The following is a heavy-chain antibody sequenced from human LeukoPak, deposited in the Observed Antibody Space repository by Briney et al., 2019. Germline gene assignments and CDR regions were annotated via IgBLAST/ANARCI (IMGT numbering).Heavy chain of an antibody. J-gene: IGHJ4*02. D-gene: IGHD3/OR15-3a*01. CDR2: INSDGTTT. Sequence: GGSLRLSCAACGFTFSNYWMYWVRQGPGKGLVWVSRINSDGTTTTYADSVKGRFTISRDNAKNTLYMQVNSLRAEDTAVYYCARAVGWTQNSYCLDYWGQGTLVTVSA. V-gene: IGHV3-74*03. CDR1: GFTFSNYW. CDR3: ARAVGWTQNSYCLDY.